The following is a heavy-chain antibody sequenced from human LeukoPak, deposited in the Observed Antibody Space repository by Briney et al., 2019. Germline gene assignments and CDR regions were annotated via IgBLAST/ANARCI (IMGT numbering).Heavy chain of an antibody. CDR1: GFTFSSYG. D-gene: IGHD3-10*01. J-gene: IGHJ4*02. Sequence: GGSLRLSCAPSGFTFSSYGMHWVRHAPGKGLEWVAAISSDGTNKLYADSVEGRFTISRDHSKNTLYLQMNSLRPEDTSMYYCAKEDFGGSYFDYWGQGTLVTVSS. CDR3: AKEDFGGSYFDY. V-gene: IGHV3-30*18. CDR2: ISSDGTNK.